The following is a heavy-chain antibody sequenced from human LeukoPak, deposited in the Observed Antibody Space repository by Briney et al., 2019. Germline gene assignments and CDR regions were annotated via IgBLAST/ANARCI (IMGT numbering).Heavy chain of an antibody. CDR3: AHEGFYCSSTSCYLYFDY. V-gene: IGHV4-38-2*02. J-gene: IGHJ4*02. CDR1: GYSISSGYY. CDR2: IYYSGST. D-gene: IGHD2-2*01. Sequence: TSETLSLTCTVSGYSISSGYYWGWIRQPPGKGLEWIGYIYYSGSTNYNPSLKSRVTISVDTSKNQFSLKLSSVTAADTAVYYCAHEGFYCSSTSCYLYFDYWGQGTLVTVSS.